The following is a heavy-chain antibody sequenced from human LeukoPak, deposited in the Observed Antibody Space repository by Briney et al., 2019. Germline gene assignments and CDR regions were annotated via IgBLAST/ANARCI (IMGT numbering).Heavy chain of an antibody. CDR1: GFTFDDYA. CDR2: ISWNSGSI. V-gene: IGHV3-9*01. J-gene: IGHJ4*02. D-gene: IGHD3-22*01. Sequence: GRSLRLSCAASGFTFDDYAMRWVRQAPGKGLEWVSGISWNSGSIGYADSVKGRFTISRDNAKNSLYLQMNSLRAEDTALYYCAKGQDINYYDSSGYGYWGQGTLVTVSS. CDR3: AKGQDINYYDSSGYGY.